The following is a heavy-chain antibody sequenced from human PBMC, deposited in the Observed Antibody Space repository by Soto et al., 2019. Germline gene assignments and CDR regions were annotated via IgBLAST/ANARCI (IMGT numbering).Heavy chain of an antibody. CDR2: MSGSSSTT. V-gene: IGHV3-23*01. Sequence: LRLSCATSGLTFSNYAMSWVRQAPGGGLEWVSSMSGSSSTTYYADSVRGRFTTSRDRSKTTLYLQMSSLRAEDTALYYCAKNQERELPRVIDFWGQGTLVTVSS. D-gene: IGHD1-7*01. CDR3: AKNQERELPRVIDF. J-gene: IGHJ4*02. CDR1: GLTFSNYA.